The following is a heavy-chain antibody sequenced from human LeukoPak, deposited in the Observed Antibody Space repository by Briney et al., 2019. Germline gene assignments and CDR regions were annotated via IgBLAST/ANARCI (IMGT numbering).Heavy chain of an antibody. J-gene: IGHJ3*02. CDR1: GGSISSGDYY. D-gene: IGHD3-10*01. CDR3: ARVVGVTPAFDI. Sequence: PSETLSLTCTVSGGSISSGDYYWSRIRQTPGKGQEWIGYIYYNGSTYYNPSLKSRVTISVDTSKNQFSLKLSSVTAADTAVYYCARVVGVTPAFDIWGQGTMVTVSS. CDR2: IYYNGST. V-gene: IGHV4-30-4*08.